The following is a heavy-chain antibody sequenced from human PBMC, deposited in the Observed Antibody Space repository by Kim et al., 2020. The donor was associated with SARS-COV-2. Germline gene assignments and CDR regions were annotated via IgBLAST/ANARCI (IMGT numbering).Heavy chain of an antibody. V-gene: IGHV3-23*01. D-gene: IGHD1-26*01. J-gene: IGHJ3*01. CDR3: AKDPVGWVGNAF. Sequence: GGSLRLSCAASGFTFGTYAFSSYAMNWVRQAPGKGLEWVSGLSGSGGNTYYADSVKGRFTISRDNSKNTLYLQMNRLRTEDTAVYYCAKDPVGWVGNAF. CDR1: GFTFGTYAFSSYA. CDR2: LSGSGGNT.